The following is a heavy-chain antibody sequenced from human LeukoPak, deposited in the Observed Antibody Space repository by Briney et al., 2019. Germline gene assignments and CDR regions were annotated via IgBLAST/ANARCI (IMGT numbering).Heavy chain of an antibody. Sequence: GGSLRLSCAASAFTFSSYETNWVRQAPGNGLEWVSYISSSGGTIYYADSVKGRFTISRDNAKNSLYLQMNSLRAEDTAVYYCARVYSSSSGKGMDVWGQGTTVTVSS. J-gene: IGHJ6*02. CDR2: ISSSGGTI. V-gene: IGHV3-48*03. CDR3: ARVYSSSSGKGMDV. CDR1: AFTFSSYE. D-gene: IGHD6-6*01.